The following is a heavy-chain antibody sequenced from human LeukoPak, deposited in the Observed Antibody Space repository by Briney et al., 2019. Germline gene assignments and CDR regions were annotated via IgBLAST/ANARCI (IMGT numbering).Heavy chain of an antibody. CDR3: ARPSRSLWFGDLYFDY. CDR1: SGSFSGYH. J-gene: IGHJ4*02. Sequence: PSETLSLTCAVYSGSFSGYHWTWIRQPPGKGLEWIGEINHNGNTNYNPSLKSRVTISVDTSKNQFSLELSFVTAADTAVYYCARPSRSLWFGDLYFDYWGQGTLVTVSS. D-gene: IGHD3-10*01. V-gene: IGHV4-34*01. CDR2: INHNGNT.